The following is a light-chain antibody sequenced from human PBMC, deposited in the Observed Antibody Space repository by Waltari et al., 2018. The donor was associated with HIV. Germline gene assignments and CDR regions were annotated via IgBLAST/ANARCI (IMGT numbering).Light chain of an antibody. J-gene: IGLJ2*01. CDR2: KDT. CDR3: YSAADKNVL. Sequence: SYELTQPSSVSVSPGQTARITCPGDALAHKYARWFQQKPGQAPILVIYKDTERPSGIPERFSGSSSGTTVTLTISGAQVEDEADYFCYSAADKNVLFGGGTKLTVL. CDR1: ALAHKY. V-gene: IGLV3-27*01.